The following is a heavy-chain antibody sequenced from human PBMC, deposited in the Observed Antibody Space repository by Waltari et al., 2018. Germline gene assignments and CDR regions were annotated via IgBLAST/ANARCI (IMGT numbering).Heavy chain of an antibody. CDR3: ARPYSSGLTYYFDS. CDR2: INTYNDNT. CDR1: GYPFRSSV. J-gene: IGHJ4*02. V-gene: IGHV1-18*01. D-gene: IGHD2-21*01. Sequence: QVQLVQSGAAVKKPGASVKVSCQTSGYPFRSSVITWVRRAPGQGLEWMGWINTYNDNTKYAQKLQDRVTLTTDTSATTAYMELRSLTSDDTAVYYCARPYSSGLTYYFDSWGQGTLVTVSS.